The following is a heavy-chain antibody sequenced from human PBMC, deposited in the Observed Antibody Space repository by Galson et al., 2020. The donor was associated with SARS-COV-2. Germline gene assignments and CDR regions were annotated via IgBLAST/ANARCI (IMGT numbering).Heavy chain of an antibody. V-gene: IGHV3-30*04. Sequence: GGSPRLSCAASGFTFSSYAMHWVRQAPGKGLEWVAVISSDGSNKYYADSVKGRFTISRDNSKNTLYLQMNSLRAEDTAVYYCAREGLEGSLDYWGQGTLVTVSS. D-gene: IGHD3-3*01. CDR2: ISSDGSNK. CDR3: AREGLEGSLDY. J-gene: IGHJ4*02. CDR1: GFTFSSYA.